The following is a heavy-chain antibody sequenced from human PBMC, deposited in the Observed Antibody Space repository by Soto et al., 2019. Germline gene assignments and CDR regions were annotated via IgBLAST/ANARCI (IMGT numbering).Heavy chain of an antibody. V-gene: IGHV4-59*01. J-gene: IGHJ4*02. Sequence: QVQLQGSGPGLVKPSETLSLPCTVSGGSMVTYYLGLVRQSPGKGLEWIGYVHHSGSTLYNPSLRNRATVSLDRSNNQFFLKLTSVTAADTAFFYCAREVRDGSDWYWDYWGQGILVTVSS. CDR3: AREVRDGSDWYWDY. CDR2: VHHSGST. CDR1: GGSMVTYY. D-gene: IGHD6-19*01.